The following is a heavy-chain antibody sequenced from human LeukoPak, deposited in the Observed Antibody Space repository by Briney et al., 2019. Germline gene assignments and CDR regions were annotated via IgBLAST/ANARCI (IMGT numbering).Heavy chain of an antibody. V-gene: IGHV4-4*07. Sequence: PSETLSLTCTASGCSISSYYWSWIRQPAGKGLEWIGRIYTSGSTNYNPSLKSRVTMSVDTSKNQFSLKLSSVTAADTAVYYCARGAYYDFWSGYYDYWGQGTLVTLSS. D-gene: IGHD3-3*01. CDR2: IYTSGST. CDR3: ARGAYYDFWSGYYDY. J-gene: IGHJ4*02. CDR1: GCSISSYY.